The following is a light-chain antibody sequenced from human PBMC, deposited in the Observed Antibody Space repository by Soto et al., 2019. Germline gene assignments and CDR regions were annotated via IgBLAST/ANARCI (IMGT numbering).Light chain of an antibody. J-gene: IGKJ2*01. CDR1: QSISSW. Sequence: DIQMTQSHSTLSASVGDRVTITCRDSQSISSWLAWYQQKPGKAPKLLIYKGSSLESGVPSRFSGSGSGTEFTLTISSLQPDDFATYYCQQYNSYSYTFGQGTKLEIK. CDR2: KGS. V-gene: IGKV1-5*03. CDR3: QQYNSYSYT.